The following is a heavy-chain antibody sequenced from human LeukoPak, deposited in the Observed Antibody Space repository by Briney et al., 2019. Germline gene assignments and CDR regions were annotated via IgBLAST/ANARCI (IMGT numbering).Heavy chain of an antibody. CDR3: ARDLTLGY. D-gene: IGHD3-3*02. J-gene: IGHJ4*02. CDR1: GFTFSSYS. Sequence: PGGSLRLSCAASGFTFSSYSMNWVRQAPGKGLEWVSYISASSGTIYYADSVEGRFTISRDNAKNSLYLQMNSLRAEDTAVYYCARDLTLGYWGQGTLVTVSS. V-gene: IGHV3-48*01. CDR2: ISASSGTI.